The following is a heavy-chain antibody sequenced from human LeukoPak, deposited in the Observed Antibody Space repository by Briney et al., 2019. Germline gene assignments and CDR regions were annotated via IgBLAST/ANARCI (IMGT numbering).Heavy chain of an antibody. CDR2: INPNSGAT. CDR3: ARIMVRGVIDYYYGMDV. Sequence: ASVKVSCQASGCTFTGYYIHWVRPAPGQGLAWMGLINPNSGATHYAQKLQGRVTRTRDTSISTAYMELSSLTSDDTAVYYCARIMVRGVIDYYYGMDVWGQGTTVTVSS. CDR1: GCTFTGYY. J-gene: IGHJ6*02. V-gene: IGHV1-2*02. D-gene: IGHD3-10*01.